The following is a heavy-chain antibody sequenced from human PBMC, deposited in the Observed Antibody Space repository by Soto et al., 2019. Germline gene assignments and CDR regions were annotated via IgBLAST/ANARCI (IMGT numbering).Heavy chain of an antibody. CDR2: IDPSDSYT. CDR3: ARLRGITMVRGVIAHYYYYGMDV. V-gene: IGHV5-10-1*01. Sequence: VESLKISCKGSGYSFTSYWISWVRQMPGKGLEWMGRIDPSDSYTNYSPSFQGHVTISADKSISTAYLQWSSLKASDTAMYYCARLRGITMVRGVIAHYYYYGMDVWGQGTTVTVS. D-gene: IGHD3-10*01. J-gene: IGHJ6*02. CDR1: GYSFTSYW.